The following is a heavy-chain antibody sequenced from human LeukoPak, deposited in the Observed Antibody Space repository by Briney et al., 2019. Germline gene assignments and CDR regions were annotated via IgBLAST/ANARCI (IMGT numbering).Heavy chain of an antibody. CDR2: IYYSGST. CDR3: ARGVGDSSGYYWKD. D-gene: IGHD3-22*01. J-gene: IGHJ4*02. Sequence: SETLSLTCTVSGGSISSYYWSWIRQPPGKGLEWIGYIYYSGSTNYNPSLKSRVTMSVDTSKNQFSPKLSSVTAADTAVYYCARGVGDSSGYYWKDWGQGTLVTVSS. V-gene: IGHV4-59*12. CDR1: GGSISSYY.